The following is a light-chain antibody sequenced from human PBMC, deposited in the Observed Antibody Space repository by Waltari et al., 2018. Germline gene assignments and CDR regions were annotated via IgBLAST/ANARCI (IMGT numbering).Light chain of an antibody. CDR1: QNVSMY. J-gene: IGKJ5*01. Sequence: EIVLTQSPATLSLSPGERATLPCRASQNVSMYLAWYLQKPGQSPRLVIYAVSTRATGISPRVAGGWSETDFTLTINNLEPEDFGTCSCQQRSNWPPITVGQGTRLEIK. CDR3: QQRSNWPPIT. V-gene: IGKV3-11*01. CDR2: AVS.